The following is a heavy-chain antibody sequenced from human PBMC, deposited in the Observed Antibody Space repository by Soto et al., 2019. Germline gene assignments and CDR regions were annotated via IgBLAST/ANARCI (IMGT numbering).Heavy chain of an antibody. CDR3: TTGSAEGY. J-gene: IGHJ4*02. V-gene: IGHV3-15*07. CDR2: IKRKIDGAAT. Sequence: EVQLVESGGGLVKPGGSFRLSCAASGFTFNNAWMNWVRQAPGKGLEWVGRIKRKIDGAATDYAAPVNGRFTILRDDSKNTLHLQMNNLRIEDTAVYYCTTGSAEGYWGQGSLVTVSS. CDR1: GFTFNNAW.